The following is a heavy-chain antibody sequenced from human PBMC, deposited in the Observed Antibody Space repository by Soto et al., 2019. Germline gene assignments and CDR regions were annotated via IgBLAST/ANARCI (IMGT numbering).Heavy chain of an antibody. J-gene: IGHJ6*03. V-gene: IGHV4-39*01. CDR3: ARGNQCSGTFCPPGHYYMDV. CDR2: VYHSGSP. CDR1: SASIGSGTDY. D-gene: IGHD2-15*01. Sequence: SETLSLTCTLSSASIGSGTDYWAWIRQPPGKGLEWIGSVYHSGSPFYNSSLQSRVAISVDTSKNLFSLKLRSVTAADTAVYYCARGNQCSGTFCPPGHYYMDVWGTGTTVTVSS.